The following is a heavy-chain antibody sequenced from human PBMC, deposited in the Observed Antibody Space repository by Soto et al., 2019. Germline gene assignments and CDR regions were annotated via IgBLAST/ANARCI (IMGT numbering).Heavy chain of an antibody. CDR2: IYYSGST. CDR1: GGSISSYY. J-gene: IGHJ6*04. CDR3: ARVFFDFGNDYYPGNPRRDV. Sequence: SETLSLTCTVSGGSISSYYWSWIRQTPGKGLEWIGYIYYSGSTNYNPSLKSRITMSIDTSKRQFSLNLNSVTAADTAVYYCARVFFDFGNDYYPGNPRRDVWGKGTRVT. V-gene: IGHV4-59*01. D-gene: IGHD3-3*01.